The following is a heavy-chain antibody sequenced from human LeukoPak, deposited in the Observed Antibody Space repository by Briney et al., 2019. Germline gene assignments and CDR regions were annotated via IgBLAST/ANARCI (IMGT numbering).Heavy chain of an antibody. CDR2: IYHSGST. J-gene: IGHJ3*02. CDR3: ARSGYYDYVWGSYRVGAFDI. Sequence: SETLSLTCTVSGYSISSGYYWGWIRQPPGQGLEWIGSIYHSGSTYYNPSLKSRVTISVDTSKNQFSLKLSSVTAADTAVYYCARSGYYDYVWGSYRVGAFDIWGQGTMVTVSS. V-gene: IGHV4-38-2*02. CDR1: GYSISSGYY. D-gene: IGHD3-16*02.